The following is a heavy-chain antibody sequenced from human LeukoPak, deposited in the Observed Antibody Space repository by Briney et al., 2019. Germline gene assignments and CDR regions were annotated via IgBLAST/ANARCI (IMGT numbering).Heavy chain of an antibody. CDR2: ISSSSKTI. CDR1: GFAFTSYN. Sequence: GGSLRLSCAASGFAFTSYNMNWARQAPGKGLEWISYISSSSKTINYAGSVKGRFTIPRYNAKNSLSLQMNSLRDEDAAVYYCASDFGSHGEYFDYWGQGTLVTVSS. V-gene: IGHV3-48*02. J-gene: IGHJ4*02. CDR3: ASDFGSHGEYFDY. D-gene: IGHD2-15*01.